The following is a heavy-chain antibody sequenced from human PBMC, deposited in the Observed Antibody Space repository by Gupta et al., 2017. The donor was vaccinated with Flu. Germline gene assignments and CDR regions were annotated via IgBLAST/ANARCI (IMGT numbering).Heavy chain of an antibody. CDR1: YG. D-gene: IGHD2-15*01. CDR2: ISYDGRNK. CDR3: AKSGCSGGSCYHIDY. J-gene: IGHJ4*02. Sequence: YGMHWVRQAPGKGLEWVAVISYDGRNKYYADSVKGRFTISRDNSKNTLYLQMNSLRAEDTAVYYCAKSGCSGGSCYHIDYWGQGTLVTVSS. V-gene: IGHV3-30*18.